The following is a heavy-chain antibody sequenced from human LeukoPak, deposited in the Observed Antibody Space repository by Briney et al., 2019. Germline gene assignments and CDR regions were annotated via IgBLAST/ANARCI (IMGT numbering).Heavy chain of an antibody. V-gene: IGHV4-59*01. CDR1: GGSFSGYY. D-gene: IGHD3-9*01. CDR3: ARGRYFDWLSLDY. J-gene: IGHJ4*02. Sequence: PSETLSLTCGVSGGSFSGYYWSWIRQSPGKGLEWIGYIYYSGSTNYNPSLKSRVTISVDTSKNQFSLKLSSVTAADTAVYYCARGRYFDWLSLDYWGQGTLVTVSS. CDR2: IYYSGST.